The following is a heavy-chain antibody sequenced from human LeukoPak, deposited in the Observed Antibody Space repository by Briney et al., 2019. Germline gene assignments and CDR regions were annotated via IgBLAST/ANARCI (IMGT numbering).Heavy chain of an antibody. D-gene: IGHD2-15*01. CDR1: GFTFRDYD. CDR2: ISSGGSTI. Sequence: GGSLRLSCAASGFTFRDYDMNWVRQAPGKGLEWVSFISSGGSTIHYADSVKGRFTISRDNAKNSLYLQMNSLRAEDTAVYYCARDGRYCSGGFCYPHWGQGTLVTVSS. V-gene: IGHV3-48*03. CDR3: ARDGRYCSGGFCYPH. J-gene: IGHJ4*02.